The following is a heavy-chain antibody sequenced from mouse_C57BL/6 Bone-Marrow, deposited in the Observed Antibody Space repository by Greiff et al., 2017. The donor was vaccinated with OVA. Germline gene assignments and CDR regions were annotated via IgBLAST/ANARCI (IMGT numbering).Heavy chain of an antibody. CDR3: AGGFYYYGSRAY. CDR2: IHPNSGST. CDR1: GYTFTSYW. D-gene: IGHD1-1*01. Sequence: VQLQQPGAELVKPGASVKLSCKASGYTFTSYWMHWVKQRPGQGLEWIGMIHPNSGSTNYNEKFKSKATLTVDKSSSTAYMQLSSLTSEDSAVYYCAGGFYYYGSRAYWGQGTLVTVSA. J-gene: IGHJ3*01. V-gene: IGHV1-64*01.